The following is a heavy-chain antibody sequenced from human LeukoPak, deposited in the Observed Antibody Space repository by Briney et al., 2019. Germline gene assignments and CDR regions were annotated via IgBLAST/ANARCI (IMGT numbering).Heavy chain of an antibody. CDR3: ARGPYQLLIDDAFDI. CDR2: IYYSGST. V-gene: IGHV4-39*07. Sequence: SETLFLTCTVSGGSISSSSYYWGWIRQPPGKGLEWIGSIYYSGSTYYNPSLKSRVTISVDTSKNQFSLKLSSVTAADTAVYYCARGPYQLLIDDAFDIWGQGTMVTVSS. J-gene: IGHJ3*02. D-gene: IGHD2-2*01. CDR1: GGSISSSSYY.